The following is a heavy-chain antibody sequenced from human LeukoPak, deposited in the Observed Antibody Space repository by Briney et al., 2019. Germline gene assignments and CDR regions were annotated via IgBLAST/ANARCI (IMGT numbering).Heavy chain of an antibody. D-gene: IGHD2-15*01. J-gene: IGHJ4*02. V-gene: IGHV3-48*03. CDR3: ARLAQPFCSGGSCYVEY. Sequence: PGGSLRLSCAASGFTFSSYEMNWVRQAPGKGLEWVSYISSSGSTIYYADSVKGRFTISRDNAKNSLYLQMNSLRAEDTAVYYCARLAQPFCSGGSCYVEYCGQGTLVTVSS. CDR2: ISSSGSTI. CDR1: GFTFSSYE.